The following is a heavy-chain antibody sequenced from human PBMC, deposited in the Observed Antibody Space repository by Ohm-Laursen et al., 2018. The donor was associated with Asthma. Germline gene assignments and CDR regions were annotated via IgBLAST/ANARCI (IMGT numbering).Heavy chain of an antibody. CDR2: ISYDGSNK. V-gene: IGHV3-30-3*01. CDR3: VRHARLADY. D-gene: IGHD6-6*01. J-gene: IGHJ4*02. CDR1: GFTFSSYA. Sequence: SLRLSCAASGFTFSSYAMHWVRQAPGKGLEWVAVISYDGSNKYYADSVKGRFTISRDNSKNTLYLQMNSLRAEDTAVYYCVRHARLADYWGQGTLVSVSS.